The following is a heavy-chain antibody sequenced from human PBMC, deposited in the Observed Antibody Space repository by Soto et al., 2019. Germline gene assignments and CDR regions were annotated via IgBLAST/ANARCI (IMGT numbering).Heavy chain of an antibody. CDR3: ARYSGYDFDFDY. D-gene: IGHD5-12*01. Sequence: SETLSLTCTVSGGSISSYYWSWIRQPPGKGLEWIGYIYYSGSTNYNPSLKSRVTISVDTSKNQFSLKLSSVTAADTAVYYCARYSGYDFDFDYWGQGTLVTVSS. V-gene: IGHV4-59*08. CDR2: IYYSGST. J-gene: IGHJ4*02. CDR1: GGSISSYY.